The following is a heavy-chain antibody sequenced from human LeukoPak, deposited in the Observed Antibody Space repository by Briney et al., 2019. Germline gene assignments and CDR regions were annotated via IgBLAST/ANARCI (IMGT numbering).Heavy chain of an antibody. CDR3: ASEYYYGSGSPKELYYYYGMDV. CDR2: IIPIFGTA. Sequence: ASVTVSCTASGGTFSSYAISWVRQAPGQGLEWMGGIIPIFGTANYAQKFQGRVTITADESTSTAYMELSSLRSEDTAVYYCASEYYYGSGSPKELYYYYGMDVWGQGTTVTVSS. V-gene: IGHV1-69*13. D-gene: IGHD3-10*01. CDR1: GGTFSSYA. J-gene: IGHJ6*02.